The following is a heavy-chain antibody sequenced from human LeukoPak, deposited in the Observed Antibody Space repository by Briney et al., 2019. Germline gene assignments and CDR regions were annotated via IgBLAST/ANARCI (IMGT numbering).Heavy chain of an antibody. CDR2: VKGDRSFT. V-gene: IGHV3-74*01. CDR1: GFTFRNYW. CDR3: VRDGDDYNFDY. Sequence: GGSLRLSCAASGFTFRNYWMHWVRQAPGKGLVWVSRVKGDRSFTDYADSVKGRFTISRDNAKNTLYLQVYSLRAEDTAAYYCVRDGDDYNFDYWGQGSLVTVSS. D-gene: IGHD5-24*01. J-gene: IGHJ4*02.